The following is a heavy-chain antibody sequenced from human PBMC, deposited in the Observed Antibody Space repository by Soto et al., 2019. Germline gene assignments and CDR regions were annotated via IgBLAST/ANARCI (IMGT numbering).Heavy chain of an antibody. J-gene: IGHJ4*02. CDR2: ISYDGGNK. CDR1: GFTFSSYA. CDR3: AREAESLDY. V-gene: IGHV3-30-3*01. Sequence: QVQLVESGGGVVQPGRSLRLSCAASGFTFSSYAVHWVRQAPGKGLEWVAIISYDGGNKYYADSVKGRFTISRDNSKNPLYLQMNSLRAEDTAVFYCAREAESLDYWGQGTLVTVSS. D-gene: IGHD6-25*01.